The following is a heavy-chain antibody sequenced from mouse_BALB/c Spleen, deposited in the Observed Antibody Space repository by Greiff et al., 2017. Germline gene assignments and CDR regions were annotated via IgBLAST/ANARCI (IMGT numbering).Heavy chain of an antibody. J-gene: IGHJ3*01. D-gene: IGHD2-1*01. V-gene: IGHV5-6-3*01. CDR1: GFTFSSYG. Sequence: EVKLVESGGGLVQPGGSLKLSCAASGFTFSSYGMSWVRQTPDKRLELVATINSNGGSTYYPDSVKGRFTISRDNAKNTLYLQMSSLKSEDTAMYYCARDNYGNSAYWGQGTLVTVSA. CDR2: INSNGGST. CDR3: ARDNYGNSAY.